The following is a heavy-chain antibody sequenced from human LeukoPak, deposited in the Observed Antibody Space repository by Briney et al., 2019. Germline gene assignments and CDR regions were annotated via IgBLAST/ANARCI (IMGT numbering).Heavy chain of an antibody. CDR2: ISSSSSYR. Sequence: GGSLRLSCAASGFIFSDYYMSWIRQAPGKGLEWVSYISSSSSYRNYADSVKGRFTISRDNAKNSLYLQMNSLRAEDTAVYYCARVTTTVIDYWGQGTLVTVSS. CDR3: ARVTTTVIDY. D-gene: IGHD4-17*01. CDR1: GFIFSDYY. V-gene: IGHV3-11*06. J-gene: IGHJ4*02.